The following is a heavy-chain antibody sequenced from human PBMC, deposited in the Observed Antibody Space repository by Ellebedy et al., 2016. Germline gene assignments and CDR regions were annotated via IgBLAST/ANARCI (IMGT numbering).Heavy chain of an antibody. CDR1: GFTFRSYS. CDR3: ARNNYDILTGFGN. V-gene: IGHV3-48*04. CDR2: IGSSTSTI. J-gene: IGHJ4*02. D-gene: IGHD3-9*01. Sequence: GGSLRLSXAAAGFTFRSYSMNWVRQAPGKGLEWVSYIGSSTSTIYYADSVKGRFTISRDNAKNSLYLQMNSLRAEDTAVYYCARNNYDILTGFGNWGQGTLVTVSS.